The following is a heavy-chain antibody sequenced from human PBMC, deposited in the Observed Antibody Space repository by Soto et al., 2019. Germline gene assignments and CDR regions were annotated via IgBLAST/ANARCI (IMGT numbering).Heavy chain of an antibody. J-gene: IGHJ5*02. CDR2: IFYTGST. Sequence: QVQLQESGPGLVKPSQTLSLTCTVSGDSLSSGGYYWTWIRQHPGMGLEWIGYIFYTGSTYYNPTLKGLLTISVGTSKSHFSLKLSSVTAADTAVYYCARGGPAAHVAWFAPWGQGTLVTVSS. CDR1: GDSLSSGGYY. D-gene: IGHD2-2*01. CDR3: ARGGPAAHVAWFAP. V-gene: IGHV4-31*01.